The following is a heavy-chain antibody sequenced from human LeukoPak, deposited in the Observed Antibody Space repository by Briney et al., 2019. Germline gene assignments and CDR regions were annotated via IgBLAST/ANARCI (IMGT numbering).Heavy chain of an antibody. D-gene: IGHD5-12*01. Sequence: GGSLRLSCAASGFIFSSYGMHWVRQAPGKGLEWVAFIRYDGSNKYYADSVEGRFTISRDNSKNTLYLQMNSLRAEDTAVYYCARAGLYSGSGLDYWGQGTLVTVSS. CDR1: GFIFSSYG. CDR2: IRYDGSNK. CDR3: ARAGLYSGSGLDY. V-gene: IGHV3-30*02. J-gene: IGHJ4*02.